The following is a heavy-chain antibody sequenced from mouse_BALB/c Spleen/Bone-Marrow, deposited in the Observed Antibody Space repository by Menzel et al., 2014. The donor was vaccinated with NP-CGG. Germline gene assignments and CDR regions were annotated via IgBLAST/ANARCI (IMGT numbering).Heavy chain of an antibody. CDR3: ARLSYYGRFAY. CDR2: INPDSSTI. J-gene: IGHJ3*01. V-gene: IGHV4-1*02. D-gene: IGHD1-1*01. Sequence: EVKLVESGGGLVQPGGSLKLSCAASGFDFXRYWMSWVRQAPGKGLKWIGEINPDSSTINYTPSLKDKFIISRDNAKNTLYLQMSTVRSEDTALYYCARLSYYGRFAYWGQGTLVTVSA. CDR1: GFDFXRYW.